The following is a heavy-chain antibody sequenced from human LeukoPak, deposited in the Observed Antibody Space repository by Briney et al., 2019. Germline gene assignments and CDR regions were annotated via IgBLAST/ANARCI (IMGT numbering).Heavy chain of an antibody. J-gene: IGHJ5*02. D-gene: IGHD5-12*01. CDR3: ARVGVATRGSWFDP. Sequence: PSETLSLTCTVSGGSISSYYWSWIRQPPGKGLEWIGYIYYSGSTNYNPSLKSRVTISVDTSKNQFSLKLSSVTAADTAVYYCARVGVATRGSWFDPWGQGTLVTVSS. CDR2: IYYSGST. V-gene: IGHV4-59*01. CDR1: GGSISSYY.